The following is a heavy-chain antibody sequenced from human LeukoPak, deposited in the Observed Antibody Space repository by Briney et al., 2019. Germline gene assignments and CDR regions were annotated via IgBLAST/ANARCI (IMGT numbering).Heavy chain of an antibody. CDR2: INHSGST. V-gene: IGHV4-34*01. CDR1: GGSFSGYY. Sequence: SETLSLTCAVYGGSFSGYYWSWIRQPPGKGLEWIGEINHSGSTNYNPSLKSRVTIPVDTSKNQFSLKLSSVTAADTAVYYCARGPGGTAYWGQGTLVTVSS. CDR3: ARGPGGTAY. J-gene: IGHJ4*02. D-gene: IGHD2-8*02.